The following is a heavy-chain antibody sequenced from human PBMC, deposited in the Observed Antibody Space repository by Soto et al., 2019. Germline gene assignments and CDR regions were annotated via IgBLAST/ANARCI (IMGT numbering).Heavy chain of an antibody. CDR1: GYTFSQYA. Sequence: QVQLVQSGAEEKEPGASVRLSCQTFGYTFSQYAIHWLRQAPGHSLEWMGWITGGSGDIRYSPKFQDRLTITRDTSATTAYREVSAVRSEATALYDCARDLGFYPVCYFDYWGQGPLGTVSS. CDR3: ARDLGFYPVCYFDY. CDR2: ITGGSGDI. V-gene: IGHV1-3*05. J-gene: IGHJ4*02. D-gene: IGHD3-10*01.